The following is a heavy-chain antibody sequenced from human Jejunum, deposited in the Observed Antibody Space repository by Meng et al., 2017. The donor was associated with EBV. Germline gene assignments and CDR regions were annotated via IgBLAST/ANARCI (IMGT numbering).Heavy chain of an antibody. Sequence: QVQVLGTGPGSVLSPAPPSLSCSGSGCTISNILYCGGWVPGPAGKGLEWIGTIYYSRNTYYSPSLKSRVTISVDTSKTQFSLQLNSVTAADTAVYYCARYSSSSGWLDPWGQGTLVTVSS. CDR3: ARYSSSSGWLDP. V-gene: IGHV4-39*07. CDR2: IYYSRNT. D-gene: IGHD6-19*01. J-gene: IGHJ5*02. CDR1: GCTISNILYC.